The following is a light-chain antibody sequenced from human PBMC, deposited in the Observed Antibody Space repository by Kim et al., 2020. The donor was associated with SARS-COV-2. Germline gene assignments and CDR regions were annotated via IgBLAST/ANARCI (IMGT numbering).Light chain of an antibody. CDR1: QDISNY. V-gene: IGKV1-33*01. CDR3: QQYDNLLT. J-gene: IGKJ4*01. Sequence: SASVGDRVTITCQASQDISNYLKWYQQKPGKATKLLIYDASKLETGVPSRFSGSGSGTDFTFTISSLQPEDIATYYCQQYDNLLTFGGGTKVDIK. CDR2: DAS.